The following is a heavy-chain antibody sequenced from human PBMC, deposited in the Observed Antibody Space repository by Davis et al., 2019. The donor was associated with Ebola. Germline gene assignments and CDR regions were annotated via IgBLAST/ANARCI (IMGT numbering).Heavy chain of an antibody. Sequence: MPSETLSLTCAVYGGSFSAYYWSWIRQPPGKGLEWIGEINHSGSTNYNPSLKSRVTTSVDTSKNQFSLKLNSVTAADTAVYYCARGIYDSSSSRSDYSDSWGQGTLVTVSS. D-gene: IGHD3-22*01. CDR3: ARGIYDSSSSRSDYSDS. V-gene: IGHV4-34*01. J-gene: IGHJ4*02. CDR2: INHSGST. CDR1: GGSFSAYY.